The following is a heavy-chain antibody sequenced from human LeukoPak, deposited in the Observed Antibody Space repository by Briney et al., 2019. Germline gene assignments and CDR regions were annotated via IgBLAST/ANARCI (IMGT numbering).Heavy chain of an antibody. J-gene: IGHJ3*02. V-gene: IGHV5-51*01. CDR3: ARLISGYAFDI. Sequence: GESLKISCEGSGYTFPNHWIGWVRQMPGKGLECMGVIYPGDSDTRYSPSFQGQVTISADKSIRTASLQWSSLKASDTAMYYCARLISGYAFDIWGQGTMVTVSS. CDR2: IYPGDSDT. D-gene: IGHD3-16*02. CDR1: GYTFPNHW.